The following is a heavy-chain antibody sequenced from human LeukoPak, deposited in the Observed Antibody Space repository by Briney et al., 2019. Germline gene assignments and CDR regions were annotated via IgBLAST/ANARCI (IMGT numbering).Heavy chain of an antibody. CDR1: GGSISSGGYY. CDR3: ASDYYGSGSYWY. J-gene: IGHJ4*02. V-gene: IGHV4-31*03. D-gene: IGHD3-10*01. CDR2: IYYSGST. Sequence: SETLSLTCTISGGSISSGGYYWSWLRQHPGKGQEWIGYIYYSGSTYYNPSLKSRVTISVDTSKNQFSLKLSSVTAADTAVYYCASDYYGSGSYWYWGQGTLVTVSS.